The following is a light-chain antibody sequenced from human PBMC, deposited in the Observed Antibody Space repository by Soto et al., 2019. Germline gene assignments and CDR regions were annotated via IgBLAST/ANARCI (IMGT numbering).Light chain of an antibody. CDR3: QQYGTSSLT. J-gene: IGKJ4*01. Sequence: EIVLTQSPGTLSLSPGEGATLSCRASQSVSSNYLAWYQQKPGQAPRLLIYGTSSRATDIPGRFSGSGSGTDFTLTISRLEPEDFAVYYCQQYGTSSLTFGGGTKVEIK. V-gene: IGKV3-20*01. CDR1: QSVSSNY. CDR2: GTS.